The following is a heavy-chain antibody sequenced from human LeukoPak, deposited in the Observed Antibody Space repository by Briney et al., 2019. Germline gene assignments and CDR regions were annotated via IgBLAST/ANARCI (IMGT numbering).Heavy chain of an antibody. J-gene: IGHJ3*02. CDR2: IDYSGTT. CDR1: GASISNYY. D-gene: IGHD6-19*01. V-gene: IGHV4-59*01. Sequence: SETLSLTCTVSGASISNYYWSWIRQSPGKGLEWIGFIDYSGTTNYNPSLKSRVTISVDMSKNQFSLRLSSVAAADTAVYYCALDTSGWSDDSLDIRGRGTMVTVSS. CDR3: ALDTSGWSDDSLDI.